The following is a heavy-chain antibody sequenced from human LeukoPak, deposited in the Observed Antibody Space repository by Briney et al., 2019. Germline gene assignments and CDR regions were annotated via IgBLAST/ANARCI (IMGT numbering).Heavy chain of an antibody. Sequence: SETLSLTCTVSGGSITSGGYYWSWIRQHPGKGLEWIGYIYYSGGTYYNPSLQSRITISVDTSENQFSLKLSSVTAADTAVYYCARVRGIAAAYWYFDLWGRGTLVTVSS. CDR1: GGSITSGGYY. V-gene: IGHV4-31*03. CDR2: IYYSGGT. J-gene: IGHJ2*01. CDR3: ARVRGIAAAYWYFDL. D-gene: IGHD6-25*01.